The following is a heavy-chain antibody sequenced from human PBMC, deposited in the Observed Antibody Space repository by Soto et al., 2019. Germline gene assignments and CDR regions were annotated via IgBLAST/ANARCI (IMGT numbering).Heavy chain of an antibody. V-gene: IGHV4-4*07. CDR3: ARDQGVAAASITWFDP. CDR1: CASMNSYH. D-gene: IGHD6-13*01. Sequence: SETLSLTCTGSCASMNSYHWSWIRQPAGKGLEWIGHIHSSGSTNYNPSLKSRVTMSVDTSKNQFSLRLMSLTAADTAVYYCARDQGVAAASITWFDPWGQGSLVTVSS. J-gene: IGHJ5*02. CDR2: IHSSGST.